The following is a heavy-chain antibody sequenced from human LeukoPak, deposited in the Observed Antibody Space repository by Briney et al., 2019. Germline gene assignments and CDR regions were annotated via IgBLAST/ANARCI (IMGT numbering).Heavy chain of an antibody. V-gene: IGHV3-66*02. Sequence: PGGSLRLSCAASGFTVSSNYMSWVRQAPGKGLEWVSVIYSGGSTYYADSVKGRFAISRDNSKNTLYLQMNSLRAEDTAVYYCAKDNYDILTGYYIGYFDYWGQGTLVTVSS. CDR1: GFTVSSNY. J-gene: IGHJ4*02. D-gene: IGHD3-9*01. CDR2: IYSGGST. CDR3: AKDNYDILTGYYIGYFDY.